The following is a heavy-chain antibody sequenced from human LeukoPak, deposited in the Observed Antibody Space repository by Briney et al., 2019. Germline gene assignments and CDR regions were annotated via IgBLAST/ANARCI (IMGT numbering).Heavy chain of an antibody. CDR3: ASSIATAGSAAFDM. CDR1: GFTFSSYW. V-gene: IGHV3-74*01. J-gene: IGHJ3*02. Sequence: GGSLRLSCAASGFTFSSYWMYWVRQAPGKGLVWVSCINGDGSTISYADSVKGRFTIPRDNAKNTLYLQMNSLRAEDTAVYYCASSIATAGSAAFDMWGQGTMVTVSS. CDR2: INGDGSTI. D-gene: IGHD6-13*01.